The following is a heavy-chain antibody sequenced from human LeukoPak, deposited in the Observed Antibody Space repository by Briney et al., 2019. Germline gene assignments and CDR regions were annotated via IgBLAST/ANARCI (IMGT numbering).Heavy chain of an antibody. J-gene: IGHJ3*02. CDR2: IKQDGSEK. D-gene: IGHD1-26*01. CDR1: GFTFSSYW. CDR3: ARVGAKGAFDI. Sequence: GGSLRLSCAASGFTFSSYWMSWVRQAPGKGLEWVVNIKQDGSEKYYVDSVKGRFTISRDNAKNSLYLQMNSLRAEDTAVYYCARVGAKGAFDIWGQGTMVTVSS. V-gene: IGHV3-7*01.